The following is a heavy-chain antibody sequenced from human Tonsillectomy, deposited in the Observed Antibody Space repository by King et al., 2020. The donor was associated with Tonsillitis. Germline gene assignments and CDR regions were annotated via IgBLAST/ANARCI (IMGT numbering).Heavy chain of an antibody. CDR1: GFSLSTSGMC. V-gene: IGHV2-70*01. D-gene: IGHD3-3*01. CDR3: ARTLPYYGFWSGYYFDF. J-gene: IGHJ4*02. CDR2: IHWDDDK. Sequence: VTLQESGPALVKPPQTLTLTCTFSGFSLSTSGMCMSWIRQPPGKALEWLAVIHWDDDKYYSASLRTRLTISKDTSKNQVVLTMTNMDPVDTATYYCARTLPYYGFWSGYYFDFWGQGTLVTVSS.